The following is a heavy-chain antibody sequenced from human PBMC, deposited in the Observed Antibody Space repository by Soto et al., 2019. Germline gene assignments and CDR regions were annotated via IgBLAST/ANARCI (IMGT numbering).Heavy chain of an antibody. D-gene: IGHD1-26*01. V-gene: IGHV3-23*01. J-gene: IGHJ6*02. Sequence: GGSLRLSCADSGFNFNSYAMSCVRQAPGKGLEWVSTISGSGGNAYYADSVKGRFTISRDNSKNTLRLQMNSLRADDTAVYYCAKDGASGSYPPYYYYGMDVWGQGTTVQVSS. CDR3: AKDGASGSYPPYYYYGMDV. CDR2: ISGSGGNA. CDR1: GFNFNSYA.